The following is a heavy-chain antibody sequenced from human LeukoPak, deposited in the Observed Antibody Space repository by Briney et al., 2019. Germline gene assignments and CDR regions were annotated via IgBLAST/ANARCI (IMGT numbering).Heavy chain of an antibody. J-gene: IGHJ6*02. V-gene: IGHV4-31*03. CDR1: GGSISSGGYY. CDR2: IYYSGST. CDR3: ARTTRHYYGSGRNLTPWPAGLDV. D-gene: IGHD3-10*01. Sequence: SETLSLTCTVSGGSISSGGYYWSWIRQHPGKGLEWIGYIYYSGSTYYNPSLKSRVTISVDTSKNQFSLKLSSVTAADTAVYYCARTTRHYYGSGRNLTPWPAGLDVWGQGITVTVS.